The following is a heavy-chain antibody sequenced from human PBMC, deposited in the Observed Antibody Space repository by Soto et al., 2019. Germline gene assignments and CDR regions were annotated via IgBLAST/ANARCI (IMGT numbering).Heavy chain of an antibody. CDR2: ISAYNGNT. D-gene: IGHD3-10*01. V-gene: IGHV1-18*01. CDR3: ARDPVLLWFGEYNWFDP. J-gene: IGHJ5*02. CDR1: GYTFTSYG. Sequence: QVPLVQSGAEVKKPGASVKVSCKASGYTFTSYGISWVRQAPGQGLEWMGWISAYNGNTNYAQKLQGRVTMTTDTSTSTAYMELRSLRSDDTAVYYCARDPVLLWFGEYNWFDPWGQGTLVTVSS.